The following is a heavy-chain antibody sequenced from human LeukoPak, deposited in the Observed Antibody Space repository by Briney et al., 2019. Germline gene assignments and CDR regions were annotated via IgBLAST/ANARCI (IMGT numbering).Heavy chain of an antibody. J-gene: IGHJ4*02. Sequence: SETLSLTCSVSGGSISRYYWSWIRQAPGKGLEWIGYFHYSGNTNYNPSLSSRITMSVDTSKNQFSLRLNSVTAADTAVYYCARRAAALDYWGQGTLVTVPS. D-gene: IGHD6-13*01. CDR2: FHYSGNT. V-gene: IGHV4-59*08. CDR3: ARRAAALDY. CDR1: GGSISRYY.